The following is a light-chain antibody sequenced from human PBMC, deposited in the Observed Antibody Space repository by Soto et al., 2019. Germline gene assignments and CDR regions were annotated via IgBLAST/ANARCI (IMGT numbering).Light chain of an antibody. J-gene: IGLJ3*02. CDR1: SSDFGSFNY. CDR3: SSNTISGTLV. Sequence: QSSLTQPASVSGSPGQSITISCTGTSSDFGSFNYVSWLQQYPGKAPKLMIFEVSNRPSGVSIRFSGSKSGNTASLTISGLQAEDEADYYCSSNTISGTLVFGGGTKLTVL. CDR2: EVS. V-gene: IGLV2-14*01.